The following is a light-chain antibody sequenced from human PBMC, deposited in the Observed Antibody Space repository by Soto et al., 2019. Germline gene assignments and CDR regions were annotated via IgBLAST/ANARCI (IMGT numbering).Light chain of an antibody. CDR2: DVS. CDR1: SSDVGGFNY. J-gene: IGLJ1*01. V-gene: IGLV2-14*01. CDR3: CSYTSSSTYV. Sequence: NRPASVSGAPGRALSISCTGTSSDVGGFNYVSWYQQHPGKAPKLMIYDVSNRPSGVSNRFSGSKSGNTASLTISGLQAEDEADYYCCSYTSSSTYVFGTGTKVTVL.